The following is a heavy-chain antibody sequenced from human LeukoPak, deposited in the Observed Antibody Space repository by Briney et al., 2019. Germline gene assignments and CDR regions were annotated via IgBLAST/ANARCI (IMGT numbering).Heavy chain of an antibody. D-gene: IGHD6-13*01. CDR2: INHSGST. CDR3: ARWRRRAAGAFDI. J-gene: IGHJ3*02. V-gene: IGHV4-34*01. Sequence: SETLSLTCAVYGGSFSGYYWSWIRQPPGKGLEWIGEINHSGSTNYNQSLKSRVTISVDTSKNQFSLKLSSVTAADTAVYYCARWRRRAAGAFDIWGQGTMVTVSS. CDR1: GGSFSGYY.